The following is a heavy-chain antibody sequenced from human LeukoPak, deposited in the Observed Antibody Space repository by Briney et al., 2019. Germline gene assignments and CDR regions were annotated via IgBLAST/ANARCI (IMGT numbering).Heavy chain of an antibody. CDR1: GGSISSSSYY. CDR2: IYYSGST. CDR3: ARGQRKYQLLLGY. Sequence: SETLSLTCTVSGGSISSSSYYWGWIRQPPGKGLEWIGSIYYSGSTYYNPSLKSRVTISVDTSKNQFSLKLSSVTAADTAVYYCARGQRKYQLLLGYWGQGTLVTVSS. V-gene: IGHV4-39*07. J-gene: IGHJ4*02. D-gene: IGHD2-2*01.